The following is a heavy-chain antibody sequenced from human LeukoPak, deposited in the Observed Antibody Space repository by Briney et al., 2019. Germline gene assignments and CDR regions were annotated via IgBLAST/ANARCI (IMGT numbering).Heavy chain of an antibody. CDR2: ISAYNGNT. V-gene: IGHV1-18*04. D-gene: IGHD3-10*01. J-gene: IGHJ6*04. CDR1: GYTFTSYG. Sequence: GASVKVSCKASGYTFTSYGISWVRQAPGQGLEWMGWISAYNGNTNYAQKLQGRVTMTTDTSTSTAYMELRSLRSDDTAVYYCAGDRGSYYNVHYGMDVWGKGTTVTVSS. CDR3: AGDRGSYYNVHYGMDV.